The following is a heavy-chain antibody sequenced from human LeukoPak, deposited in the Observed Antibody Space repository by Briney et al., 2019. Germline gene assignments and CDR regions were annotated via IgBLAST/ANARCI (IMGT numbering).Heavy chain of an antibody. Sequence: GESLKISCKGSGYSFSGNWIGWVRQMPGKGLEWMGIIYPGDSDTRYSPSFQGQVTVSADKSISTAYLQWSSLKASDTAMYYCARCLVVQGACLFDIWGQGTMVTVSS. V-gene: IGHV5-51*01. J-gene: IGHJ3*02. CDR3: ARCLVVQGACLFDI. CDR1: GYSFSGNW. CDR2: IYPGDSDT. D-gene: IGHD2-15*01.